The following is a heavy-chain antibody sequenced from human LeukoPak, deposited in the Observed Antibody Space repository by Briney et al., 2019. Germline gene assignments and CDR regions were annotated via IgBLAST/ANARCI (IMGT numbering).Heavy chain of an antibody. V-gene: IGHV1-2*02. CDR2: INPNSGGT. Sequence: GASVKVSCKASGYTFTGYYMHWVRQAPGQGLEWMGWINPNSGGTNYAQKFQGRVTMTRDTSISTAYMELSRLRSDDTAMYYCARDLYCSGGSCCNDYWGQGTLVTVSS. CDR1: GYTFTGYY. CDR3: ARDLYCSGGSCCNDY. J-gene: IGHJ4*02. D-gene: IGHD2-15*01.